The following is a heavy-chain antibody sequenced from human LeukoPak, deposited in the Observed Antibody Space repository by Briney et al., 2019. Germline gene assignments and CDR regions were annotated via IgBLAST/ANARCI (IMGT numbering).Heavy chain of an antibody. V-gene: IGHV3-33*01. J-gene: IGHJ4*02. CDR2: IWYDESKN. CDR1: GFTFSSYG. D-gene: IGHD3/OR15-3a*01. Sequence: AGGPLRLSCAASGFTFSSYGMHWGRQAPGKGLEGVAFIWYDESKNSHADSVKGRFTISRDNSKNTLYLQMDSLRAEDTAVYYCARDAGERWTVDFDYWGQGTLVTVSS. CDR3: ARDAGERWTVDFDY.